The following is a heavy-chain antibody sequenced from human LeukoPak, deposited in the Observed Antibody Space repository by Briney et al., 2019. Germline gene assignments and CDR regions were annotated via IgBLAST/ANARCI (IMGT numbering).Heavy chain of an antibody. J-gene: IGHJ6*03. CDR2: IYPGDSDT. Sequence: GESLKISCKGSGYSFTSYWIGWVRQMPGKGLEWMGIIYPGDSDTRYSPSFQGQVTISADKSISTAYLQWSSLKASDTAMYYCARHGVRGYHYYYYYMDVWGKGTTVTVSS. CDR1: GYSFTSYW. V-gene: IGHV5-51*01. D-gene: IGHD5-18*01. CDR3: ARHGVRGYHYYYYYMDV.